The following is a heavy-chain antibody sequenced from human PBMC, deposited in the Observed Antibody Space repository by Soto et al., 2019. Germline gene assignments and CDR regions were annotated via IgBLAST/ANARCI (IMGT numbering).Heavy chain of an antibody. CDR2: IYYSGNT. CDR1: GDSMSPFY. V-gene: IGHV4-59*13. CDR3: ARGVYDYWSGYYAGSGLDV. J-gene: IGHJ6*02. Sequence: QEPLQESGPGLVKPSATLSLTCTVSGDSMSPFYWNLIRQSPGKGLEWIGYIYYSGNTNYNPSLKSRVAISVDTSKNQFYLKLSSVTAADTAVYYCARGVYDYWSGYYAGSGLDVWGQGTTVTVSS. D-gene: IGHD3-3*01.